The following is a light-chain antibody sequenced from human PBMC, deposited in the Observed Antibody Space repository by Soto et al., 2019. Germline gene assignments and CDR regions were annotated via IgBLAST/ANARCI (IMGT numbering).Light chain of an antibody. J-gene: IGKJ1*01. CDR3: QQLDSYPRT. Sequence: DIQLTQSPSFLSASVGDRVTITCRASQGISSYLAWYQLKPGKAPKRLISTASSLQSGVPSRFSGSGSGTEFTLTISSLQPEDFATYYCQQLDSYPRTFGQGTKVEIK. CDR2: TAS. V-gene: IGKV1-9*01. CDR1: QGISSY.